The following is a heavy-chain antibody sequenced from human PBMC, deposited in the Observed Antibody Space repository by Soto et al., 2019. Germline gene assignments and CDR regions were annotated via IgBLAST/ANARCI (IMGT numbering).Heavy chain of an antibody. V-gene: IGHV4-30-4*01. CDR3: ARVSGEVDY. CDR1: GASIKGGDNY. D-gene: IGHD3-10*01. Sequence: PSETLSLTCTVSGASIKGGDNYWSWIRQSPGKGLEWIGDIYHSGSTHYNPSLKSRVTISVDTSKNQFSLKLSSVTAADTAVYYCARVSGEVDYWGQGTLVTVSS. CDR2: IYHSGST. J-gene: IGHJ4*02.